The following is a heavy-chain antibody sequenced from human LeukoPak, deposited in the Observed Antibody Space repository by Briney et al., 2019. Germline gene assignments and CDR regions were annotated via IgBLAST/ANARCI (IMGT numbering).Heavy chain of an antibody. D-gene: IGHD6-6*01. CDR3: ASVPAARPGRYYFDY. Sequence: GRSLRLSCAASGFTFNSYSMNWVRQAPGKGLEWVSSISSSSSYIYYADSVKGRFTISRDNAKNSLYLQMNSLRAEDTAVYYCASVPAARPGRYYFDYWGQGTLVTVSS. V-gene: IGHV3-21*01. J-gene: IGHJ4*02. CDR2: ISSSSSYI. CDR1: GFTFNSYS.